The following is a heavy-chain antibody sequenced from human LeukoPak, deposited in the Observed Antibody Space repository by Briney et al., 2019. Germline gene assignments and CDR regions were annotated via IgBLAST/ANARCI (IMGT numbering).Heavy chain of an antibody. CDR1: GFTVSSNY. Sequence: GGSLRLSCAASGFTVSSNYMSWVRQAPGKGLEWVSVIYSGGSTYYADSVKGRFTISRDNSKNTLYLQMNSLRAEDTAVYYCAQIDVVVPAASSDYWGQGALVTVSS. CDR3: AQIDVVVPAASSDY. D-gene: IGHD2-2*01. J-gene: IGHJ4*02. CDR2: IYSGGST. V-gene: IGHV3-53*01.